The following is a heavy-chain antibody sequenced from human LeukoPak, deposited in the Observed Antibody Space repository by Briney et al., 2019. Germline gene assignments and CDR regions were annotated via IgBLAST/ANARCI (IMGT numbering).Heavy chain of an antibody. CDR3: ARVWAFGYFDV. CDR2: IYHSGST. D-gene: IGHD1-26*01. J-gene: IGHJ2*01. CDR1: GASISSGGYY. V-gene: IGHV4-30-2*01. Sequence: SETLSLTCTVSGASISSGGYYWSWIRQPPGKGLEWIGYIYHSGSTYYNPSLKSRVTISVDRSKNQFSLKLNSVTAADTALYYCARVWAFGYFDVWGRGARVTVSS.